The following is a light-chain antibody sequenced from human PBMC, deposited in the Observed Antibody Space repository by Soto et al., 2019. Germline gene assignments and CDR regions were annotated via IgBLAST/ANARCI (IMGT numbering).Light chain of an antibody. CDR1: QSVSSN. CDR2: DAS. V-gene: IGKV3-15*01. CDR3: QQYKNWWT. Sequence: EIVMTQSPGTLSVFPGERATLSCRASQSVSSNLAWYQQKPGQAPRLLIYDASTRATGIPARFSGSGSGTDFTLTISSLQSEDFAVYYCQQYKNWWTFGQGIKVEIK. J-gene: IGKJ1*01.